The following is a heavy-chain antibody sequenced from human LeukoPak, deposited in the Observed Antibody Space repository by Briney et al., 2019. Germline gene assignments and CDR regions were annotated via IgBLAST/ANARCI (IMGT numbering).Heavy chain of an antibody. V-gene: IGHV1-18*04. Sequence: ASVKVSCKASGYTFTSYGISWVRQAPGQGLEWMGWISAYNGNTNYAQKLQGRVTMTTDTSTSTAYTELRSLRSDDTAVYYCAREGYCSGGSCYSAEYFQHWGQGTLVTVSS. CDR3: AREGYCSGGSCYSAEYFQH. J-gene: IGHJ1*01. CDR1: GYTFTSYG. CDR2: ISAYNGNT. D-gene: IGHD2-15*01.